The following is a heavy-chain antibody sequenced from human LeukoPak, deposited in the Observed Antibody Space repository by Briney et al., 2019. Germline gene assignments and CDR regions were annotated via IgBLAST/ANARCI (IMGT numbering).Heavy chain of an antibody. J-gene: IGHJ4*02. CDR3: ARQGDGGRAFDY. D-gene: IGHD4-23*01. V-gene: IGHV4-39*01. Sequence: SETLSLTCTVSDGSVSTSTFYWGWIRQPPGKGLEWIGNIYFSGSTYYNPSLNSRVTISVDKSKNQLSLKLTSVTATDTAVYYCARQGDGGRAFDYWGQGILVTVSS. CDR1: DGSVSTSTFY. CDR2: IYFSGST.